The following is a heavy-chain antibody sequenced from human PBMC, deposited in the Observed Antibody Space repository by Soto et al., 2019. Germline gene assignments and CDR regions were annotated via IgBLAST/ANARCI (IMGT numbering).Heavy chain of an antibody. J-gene: IGHJ6*03. CDR3: ARQAPFNTYYYYMDV. V-gene: IGHV4-59*08. CDR1: GGSISSYY. Sequence: SETLSLTCTVSGGSISSYYWSWIRQPPGKGLEWIGYIYYSGSTNYNPSLKSRVTISVDTSKNQFSLKLSSVTAADTAVYYCARQAPFNTYYYYMDVWGKGTTVTVSS. CDR2: IYYSGST.